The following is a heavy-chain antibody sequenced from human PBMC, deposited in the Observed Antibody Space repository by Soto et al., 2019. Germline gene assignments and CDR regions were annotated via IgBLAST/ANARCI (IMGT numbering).Heavy chain of an antibody. CDR1: GFTFSSYA. J-gene: IGHJ4*02. V-gene: IGHV3-23*01. CDR3: ARGGFLEWFTFDY. D-gene: IGHD3-3*01. CDR2: ISGTGGST. Sequence: PGGSLRLSCAASGFTFSSYAMNWVRQAPGKGLEWVSVISGTGGSTYCADSVKGRFTISRDNSKNTLYLQMNSLRAEDTAVYYCARGGFLEWFTFDYRGQGTLVTVSS.